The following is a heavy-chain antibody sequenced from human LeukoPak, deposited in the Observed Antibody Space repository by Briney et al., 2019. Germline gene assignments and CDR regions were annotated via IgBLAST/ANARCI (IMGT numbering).Heavy chain of an antibody. D-gene: IGHD1-26*01. CDR1: GGSVSSGSYY. V-gene: IGHV4-61*01. J-gene: IGHJ4*02. CDR2: IYYSGST. Sequence: SETLSLTCTVSGGSVSSGSYYWSWIRQPPGKGLEWIGYIYYSGSTNYNPSLKSRVTISVDTSKNQFSLKLSSVTAADTAVYYCARGDSGSYWIDYWGQGTLVTVSS. CDR3: ARGDSGSYWIDY.